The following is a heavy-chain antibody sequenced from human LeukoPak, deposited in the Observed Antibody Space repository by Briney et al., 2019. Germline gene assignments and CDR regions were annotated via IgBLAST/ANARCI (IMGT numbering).Heavy chain of an antibody. CDR1: RYTFTGYA. CDR2: INAGNGNT. J-gene: IGHJ4*02. CDR3: ARDHSSSWYFDY. V-gene: IGHV1-3*01. Sequence: ASVKVSCKASRYTFTGYAMHWVRQAPGQRLEWMGWINAGNGNTKYSQKLQGRVTITRDTSATTAYMELSSLRSEDTAVYYCARDHSSSWYFDYWGQGTLVTVSS. D-gene: IGHD6-13*01.